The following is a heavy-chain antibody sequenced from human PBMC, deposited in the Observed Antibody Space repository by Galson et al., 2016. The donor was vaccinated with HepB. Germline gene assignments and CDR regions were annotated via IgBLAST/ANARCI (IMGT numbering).Heavy chain of an antibody. Sequence: SETLSLTCTVSGGSVSSGTYFWSWIRQPPGKGLEWIGYINSSGSTKYNPSLRSPVTISVDTSKNQFSLKPSSVTAADSAVYYCARDRLYYDSRAYYPTFDYWGQGTLVTVSS. D-gene: IGHD3-22*01. CDR3: ARDRLYYDSRAYYPTFDY. CDR2: INSSGST. J-gene: IGHJ4*02. CDR1: GGSVSSGTYF. V-gene: IGHV4-61*01.